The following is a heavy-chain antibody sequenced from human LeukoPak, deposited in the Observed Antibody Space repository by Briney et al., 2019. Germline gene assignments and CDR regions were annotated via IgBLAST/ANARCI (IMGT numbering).Heavy chain of an antibody. CDR1: GYSFTSYW. Sequence: KCGESLKISCKGSGYSFTSYWIGWVRQMPGNGLEWMGIIYPGDSDTRYSPSFQGQVTISADKSISTAYLQWSSLKASDTGMYYCARPILTGSYGSAFDIWGQGTMVTVSS. V-gene: IGHV5-51*01. CDR3: ARPILTGSYGSAFDI. J-gene: IGHJ3*02. D-gene: IGHD3-9*01. CDR2: IYPGDSDT.